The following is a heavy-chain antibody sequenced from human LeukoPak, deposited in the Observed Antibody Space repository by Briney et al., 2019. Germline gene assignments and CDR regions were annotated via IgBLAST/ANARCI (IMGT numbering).Heavy chain of an antibody. CDR2: IYYSGST. Sequence: SETLSLTCTVSGGSISSYYWSWIRQPPGKGLEWIGYIYYSGSTNYNPSLKSRVTISVDTSKNQFSLKLSSVTAADTAVYYCARFRGGWAADYFDYWGQGTLVTVSS. J-gene: IGHJ4*02. CDR1: GGSISSYY. V-gene: IGHV4-59*01. CDR3: ARFRGGWAADYFDY. D-gene: IGHD6-13*01.